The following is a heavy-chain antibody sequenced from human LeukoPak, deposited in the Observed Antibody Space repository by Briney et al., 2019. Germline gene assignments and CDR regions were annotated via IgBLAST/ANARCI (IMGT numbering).Heavy chain of an antibody. D-gene: IGHD5-18*01. CDR2: ISWNSGSI. J-gene: IGHJ4*02. CDR3: ARPPVKERTAMVYYFDY. V-gene: IGHV3-9*01. CDR1: GFTFDDYA. Sequence: QPGRSLRLSCAASGFTFDDYAMHWVRQAPGKGLEWVSGISWNSGSIGYADSVKGRFTISRDNAKNSLYLQMNSLRAEDTAVYYCARPPVKERTAMVYYFDYWGQGTLVTVSS.